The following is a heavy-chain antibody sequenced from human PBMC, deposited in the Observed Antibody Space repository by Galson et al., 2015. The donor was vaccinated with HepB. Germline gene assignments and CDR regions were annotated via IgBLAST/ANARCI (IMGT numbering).Heavy chain of an antibody. V-gene: IGHV3-49*03. CDR2: MRSKGYGATT. CDR3: TRDPLTLCSGGSCFLSTPLYYFDS. J-gene: IGHJ4*02. CDR1: GFTFGDFA. Sequence: SLRLSCAASGFTFGDFAMSWLRQAPGKGLEWLGFMRSKGYGATTEYAASVKGRFTISRDDSKNIAYLQMNSLKTEDTAMYYCTRDPLTLCSGGSCFLSTPLYYFDSWGQGTLVTVSS. D-gene: IGHD2-15*01.